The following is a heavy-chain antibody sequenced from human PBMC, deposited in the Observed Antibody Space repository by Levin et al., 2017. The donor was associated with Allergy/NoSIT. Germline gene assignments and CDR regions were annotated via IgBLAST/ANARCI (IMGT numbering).Heavy chain of an antibody. CDR3: ARARGTHWVDAFHI. V-gene: IGHV3-30*04. J-gene: IGHJ3*02. D-gene: IGHD7-27*01. CDR1: GFTFSNYA. Sequence: GESLKISCAASGFTFSNYAMHWVRQAPGKGLEWVAVISYDGTNKYYADSVKGRFTISRDNSKNLLYLQMNSLRAEDTAVHYCARARGTHWVDAFHIWGQGTLVTVSS. CDR2: ISYDGTNK.